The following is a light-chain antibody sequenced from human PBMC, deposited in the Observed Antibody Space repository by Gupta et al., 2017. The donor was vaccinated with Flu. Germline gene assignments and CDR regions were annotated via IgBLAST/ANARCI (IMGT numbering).Light chain of an antibody. CDR2: GNS. V-gene: IGLV1-40*01. Sequence: QSVLTQPPSVSGAPGQRVTISCTGISSNIGAGYDVHWYQQLPGTAPKLLIYGNSNRPSGVPDRFSGSKSGTSASLAITGLQAEDEADYYCQSYASSLSGSVFGGGTKLTVL. CDR3: QSYASSLSGSV. CDR1: SSNIGAGYD. J-gene: IGLJ2*01.